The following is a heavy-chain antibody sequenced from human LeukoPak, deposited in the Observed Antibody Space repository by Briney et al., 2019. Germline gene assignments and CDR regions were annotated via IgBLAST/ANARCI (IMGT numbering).Heavy chain of an antibody. V-gene: IGHV3-43*02. CDR2: ISGDGGST. D-gene: IGHD2-2*01. CDR3: AKDISRNNVVVPAADY. CDR1: GFSFDDYA. J-gene: IGHJ4*02. Sequence: GRSLSLSCPASGFSFDDYAMHWVRQPPRQSLEWFSLISGDGGSTYYGDSVKGRFTGARDNSKIALYTQMNSLRTEDTALYYCAKDISRNNVVVPAADYWGEGTLVTVSS.